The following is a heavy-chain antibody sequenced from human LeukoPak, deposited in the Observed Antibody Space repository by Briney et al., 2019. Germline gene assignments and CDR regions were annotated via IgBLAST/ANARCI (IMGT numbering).Heavy chain of an antibody. Sequence: PSETLSLTCVVSGVSINGGSVSNYWSWIRQPPGKGLEWIGYIYYSGSTNYNPSLKSRATISVDTSKNQFSLKLSSVTAADTAVYYCARMFVRYGGNSGSHYYYYGMDVWGQGTTVTVSS. CDR2: IYYSGST. CDR1: GVSINGGSVSNY. D-gene: IGHD4-23*01. CDR3: ARMFVRYGGNSGSHYYYYGMDV. V-gene: IGHV4-61*01. J-gene: IGHJ6*02.